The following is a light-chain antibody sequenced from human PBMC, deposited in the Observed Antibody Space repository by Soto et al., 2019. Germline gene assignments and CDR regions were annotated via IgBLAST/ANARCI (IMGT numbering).Light chain of an antibody. V-gene: IGKV1-5*03. Sequence: DIQMTQSPSTLSASVGDRVTITCRASQSIRSWLAWYQQRPGKAPKLLIYKASSLESGVPSRFSGSGSGTEFTLTISSLQPDDFATYWCQQYSSYWTFGQGTKV. CDR3: QQYSSYWT. CDR1: QSIRSW. CDR2: KAS. J-gene: IGKJ1*01.